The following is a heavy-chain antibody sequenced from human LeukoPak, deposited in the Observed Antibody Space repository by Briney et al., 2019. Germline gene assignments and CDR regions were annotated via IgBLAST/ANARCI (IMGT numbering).Heavy chain of an antibody. Sequence: GGSLRLSCAASGFTFSSYAMHWVRQAPGKGLGWVAVISYDGSNKYCADSVKGRFTISRDNSKNTLYLQMNSLRAEDTAVYYCARDGSWLTVTTVDYWGQGTLVTVSS. CDR3: ARDGSWLTVTTVDY. J-gene: IGHJ4*02. V-gene: IGHV3-30*04. CDR2: ISYDGSNK. CDR1: GFTFSSYA. D-gene: IGHD4-17*01.